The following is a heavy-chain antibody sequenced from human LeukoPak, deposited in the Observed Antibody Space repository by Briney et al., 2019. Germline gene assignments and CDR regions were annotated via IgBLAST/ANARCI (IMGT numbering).Heavy chain of an antibody. CDR2: IIPIFGTA. Sequence: SVKVSCKASGYTFTSYGISWVRQAPGQGLEWMGGIIPIFGTANYAQKFQGRVTITADESTSTAYMELSSLRSEDTAVYYCASVNPTRPLDAFDIWGQGTMVTVSS. V-gene: IGHV1-69*13. CDR1: GYTFTSYG. CDR3: ASVNPTRPLDAFDI. J-gene: IGHJ3*02.